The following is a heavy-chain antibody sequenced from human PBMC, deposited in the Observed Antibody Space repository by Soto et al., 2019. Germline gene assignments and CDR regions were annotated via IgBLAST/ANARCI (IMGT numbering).Heavy chain of an antibody. D-gene: IGHD1-26*01. J-gene: IGHJ6*02. V-gene: IGHV3-48*02. CDR3: VQSYYDYYYGMDV. CDR1: GFTFSSYS. CDR2: ISTSSSTI. Sequence: VGSLRLSCVVSGFTFSSYSMNWVRQAPVKVLEWVSHISTSSSTIYYADSVKGRFTISRDNAKNSLYLQMNSLRDEDTAVYYRVQSYYDYYYGMDVWGQGTTVTVSS.